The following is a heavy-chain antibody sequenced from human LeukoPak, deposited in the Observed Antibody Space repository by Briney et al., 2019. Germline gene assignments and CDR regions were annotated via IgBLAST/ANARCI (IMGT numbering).Heavy chain of an antibody. CDR3: AKDKGSSNYFDY. CDR1: GFTFSSYA. D-gene: IGHD6-6*01. Sequence: PGGSLRLSCAASGFTFSSYAMHWVRQAPGKGLEWVSGISSGGGSTYYGDSVKGRFTISRDNSKNTLYLQMNSLRAEDTAVYYCAKDKGSSNYFDYWGQGTLVTVSS. CDR2: ISSGGGST. J-gene: IGHJ4*02. V-gene: IGHV3-23*01.